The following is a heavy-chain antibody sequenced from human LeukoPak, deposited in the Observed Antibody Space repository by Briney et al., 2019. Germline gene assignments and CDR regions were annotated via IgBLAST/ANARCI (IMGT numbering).Heavy chain of an antibody. CDR2: MNPNSGNT. V-gene: IGHV1-8*01. J-gene: IGHJ5*02. CDR1: GYTFTSYD. D-gene: IGHD2-2*01. Sequence: ASVKVSCKASGYTFTSYDINWVRQATGQGLEWMGWMNPNSGNTGYAQKFQGRVTMTRNTSISTAYMELSSLRSEDTAVYYCARDPGCSSTSCYVYGWFDPWGQGTLVTVSS. CDR3: ARDPGCSSTSCYVYGWFDP.